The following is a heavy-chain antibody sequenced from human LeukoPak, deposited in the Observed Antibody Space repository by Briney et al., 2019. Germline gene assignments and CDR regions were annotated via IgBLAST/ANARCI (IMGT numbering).Heavy chain of an antibody. Sequence: GGSLRLSCAASGFSFSDHYMDWVRQAPGKGLEWVGRTRNKARSYTTEYAASVKGRFTISRDDSQKSLYLQMNSLRAEDTAVYYCVGADSSGYFVVWGQGTMVTVSS. J-gene: IGHJ3*01. V-gene: IGHV3-72*01. D-gene: IGHD3-22*01. CDR2: TRNKARSYTT. CDR3: VGADSSGYFVV. CDR1: GFSFSDHY.